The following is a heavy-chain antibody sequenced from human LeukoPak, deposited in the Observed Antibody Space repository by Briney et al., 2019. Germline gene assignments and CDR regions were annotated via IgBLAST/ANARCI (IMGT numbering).Heavy chain of an antibody. Sequence: PSETLSLTCAVYGGSFSGYYWSWIRQPPGKGLEWIGSIYYSGSTYYNPSLKSRVTISVDTSKNQFSLKLSSVTAADTAVYYCARCTVVRRGYFDYWGQGTLVTVSS. V-gene: IGHV4-34*01. CDR2: IYYSGST. J-gene: IGHJ4*02. CDR3: ARCTVVRRGYFDY. D-gene: IGHD4-23*01. CDR1: GGSFSGYY.